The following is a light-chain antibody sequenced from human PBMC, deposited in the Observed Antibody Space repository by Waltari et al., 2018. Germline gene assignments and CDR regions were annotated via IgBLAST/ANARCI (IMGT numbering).Light chain of an antibody. V-gene: IGKV3-20*01. Sequence: RARQTIAGSWSTWYDQKPGQAPRLLIYGAANRAPGIPDRFSGSGSGTDFTLTISRLEPEDSAVYYCQQYDGSVVTFGGGTKVEIK. CDR2: GAA. CDR1: QTIAGSW. J-gene: IGKJ4*01. CDR3: QQYDGSVVT.